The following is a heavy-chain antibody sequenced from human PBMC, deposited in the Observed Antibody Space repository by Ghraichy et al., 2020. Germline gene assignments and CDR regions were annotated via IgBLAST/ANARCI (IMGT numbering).Heavy chain of an antibody. CDR2: INHSGST. Sequence: SETLSLTCAVYGGSFSGYYWSWIRQPPGKGLEWIGEINHSGSTNYNPSLKSRVTISVDTSKNQFSLKLSSVTAADTAVYYCARGKRIRYFDWLPRTRNYYYYGMDVWGQGTTVTVSS. V-gene: IGHV4-34*01. CDR1: GGSFSGYY. CDR3: ARGKRIRYFDWLPRTRNYYYYGMDV. J-gene: IGHJ6*02. D-gene: IGHD3-9*01.